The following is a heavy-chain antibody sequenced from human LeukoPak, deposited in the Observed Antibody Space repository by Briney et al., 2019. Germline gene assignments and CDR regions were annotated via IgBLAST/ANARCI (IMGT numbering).Heavy chain of an antibody. J-gene: IGHJ3*02. D-gene: IGHD3-22*01. V-gene: IGHV3-30*04. CDR2: ISYDGSNK. Sequence: GRSLRLSCAAPGFTFSSYAMHWVRQAPGKGLEWVAVISYDGSNKYYADSVKGRFTISRDTSKNTLYLQMNSLRAENTAVYYCARAHVINYYDSSGSRGNGAFDIWGQGTMVTVSS. CDR3: ARAHVINYYDSSGSRGNGAFDI. CDR1: GFTFSSYA.